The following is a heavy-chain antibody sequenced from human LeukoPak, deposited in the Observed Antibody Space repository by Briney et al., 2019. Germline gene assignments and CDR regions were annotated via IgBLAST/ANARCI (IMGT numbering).Heavy chain of an antibody. D-gene: IGHD6-19*01. V-gene: IGHV1-2*04. CDR3: ARGSSSGWYGHDY. Sequence: ASVKVSCKASGYTFTGYYMHWVRQAPGQGLEWMGWINPNSGGTNYAQKFQGWVTMTRDTSISTACMELSRLRSDDTAVYYCARGSSSGWYGHDYWGQGTLVAVSS. CDR1: GYTFTGYY. J-gene: IGHJ4*02. CDR2: INPNSGGT.